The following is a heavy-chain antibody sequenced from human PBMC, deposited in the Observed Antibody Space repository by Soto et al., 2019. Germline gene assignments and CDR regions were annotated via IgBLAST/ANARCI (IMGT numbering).Heavy chain of an antibody. CDR2: IYYSGST. CDR1: GGSISSSSYY. V-gene: IGHV4-39*01. Sequence: QLQLQESGPGLVKPSETLSLTCIVSGGSISSSSYYWGWIRQPPGKGLEWIGSIYYSGSTFYNPSLKRRLTISVDTSKNQFSLKLSSVTAADTAVYYCARHGLRQLEYFQHWGQGTLVTVSS. D-gene: IGHD6-6*01. CDR3: ARHGLRQLEYFQH. J-gene: IGHJ1*01.